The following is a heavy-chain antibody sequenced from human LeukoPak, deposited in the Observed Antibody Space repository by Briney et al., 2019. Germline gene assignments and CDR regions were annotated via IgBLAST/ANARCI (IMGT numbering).Heavy chain of an antibody. CDR3: AMRWGRGELRPYFDY. D-gene: IGHD1-7*01. Sequence: RPGGSLRLSCAASGFTFSSYAMSWVRQAPGKGLEWVSAISGSGGSTYYADSVKGRFTISRDNSKNTLYLQMNSLRAEDTAVYYCAMRWGRGELRPYFDYWGQGTLVTVSS. J-gene: IGHJ4*02. V-gene: IGHV3-23*01. CDR2: ISGSGGST. CDR1: GFTFSSYA.